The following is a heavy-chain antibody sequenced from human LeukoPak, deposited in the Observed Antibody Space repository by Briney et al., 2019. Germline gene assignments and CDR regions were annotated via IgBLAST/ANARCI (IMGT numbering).Heavy chain of an antibody. CDR2: IKQDGGEI. CDR1: GFTFSSYW. CDR3: SKTIAVADPTDY. J-gene: IGHJ4*02. Sequence: GGSLRLSCAASGFTFSSYWMSWVRQAPGKGLEWVANIKQDGGEIYYVDSVKGRFTISRDNAKNSLSLQMNSLRAEDTAVYYCSKTIAVADPTDYWGQGTLVTVSS. V-gene: IGHV3-7*01. D-gene: IGHD6-19*01.